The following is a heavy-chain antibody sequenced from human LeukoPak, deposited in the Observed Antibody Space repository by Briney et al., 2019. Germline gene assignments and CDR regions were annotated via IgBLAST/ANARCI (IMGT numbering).Heavy chain of an antibody. J-gene: IGHJ4*02. CDR3: ARRGRGGYYYFDY. CDR1: GYTFTGYY. CDR2: INPNSGGT. D-gene: IGHD3-22*01. Sequence: ASVKVSCKASGYTFTGYYMHWVRQAPGQGLEWMGRINPNSGGTNYAQKFQGRVTMTRDTSISTAYMELSRLRSDDTAVYYCARRGRGGYYYFDYWGQGTLVTVSS. V-gene: IGHV1-2*06.